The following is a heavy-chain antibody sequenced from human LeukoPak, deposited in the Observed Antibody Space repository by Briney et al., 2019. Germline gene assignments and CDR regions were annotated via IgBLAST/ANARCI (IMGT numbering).Heavy chain of an antibody. CDR3: ARPYCSGGDCLRYFDL. D-gene: IGHD2-15*01. V-gene: IGHV1-8*01. J-gene: IGHJ2*01. CDR2: MNPISGNT. CDR1: GYTFTSYD. Sequence: ASVNVSCKASGYTFTSYDISWVRQATGQGLEWMGWMNPISGNTGYAQKFQGRVTMTRSTSISTAYMELSSLRSEDTAVYYCARPYCSGGDCLRYFDLWGRGTLITVS.